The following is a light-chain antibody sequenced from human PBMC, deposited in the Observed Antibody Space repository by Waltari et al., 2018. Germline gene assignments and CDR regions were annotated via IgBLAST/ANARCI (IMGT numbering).Light chain of an antibody. CDR3: QQYDNWPRT. Sequence: ERVMTQSPATLSVSPGERATPSCRASQSVSSNLAWYQQKPGQAPRLLIYGASTRATGVPARFSGSGSGTDFTLTISSLQSEDFAVYYCQQYDNWPRTFGQGTKVEI. V-gene: IGKV3-15*01. J-gene: IGKJ1*01. CDR1: QSVSSN. CDR2: GAS.